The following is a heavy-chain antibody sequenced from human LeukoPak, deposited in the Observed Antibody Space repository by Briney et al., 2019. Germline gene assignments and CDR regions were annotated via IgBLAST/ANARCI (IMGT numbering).Heavy chain of an antibody. CDR2: ISSSSSYI. J-gene: IGHJ4*02. D-gene: IGHD1-26*01. CDR3: AREVGATKGIDY. CDR1: GFTFSYYN. V-gene: IGHV3-21*01. Sequence: GGSLRLSCAGSGFTFSYYNMNWVRHAPGKGLEWVSSISSSSSYIYYADSVKGRFTISRHNAKNSLYLQMNSLRAEDTAVYYCAREVGATKGIDYWGQGTPVTVSS.